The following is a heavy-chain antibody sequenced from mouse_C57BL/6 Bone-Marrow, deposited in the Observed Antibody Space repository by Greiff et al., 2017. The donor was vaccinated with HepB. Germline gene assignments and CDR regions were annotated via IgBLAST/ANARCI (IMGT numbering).Heavy chain of an antibody. Sequence: QVQLQQSGAELVRPGPSVKVSCKASGYAFTNYLIEWVKQRPGQGLEWIGVLNPGSGGTNYNEKFKGKATLTADKSSSTAYMQLSSLTSEDSAVYFCARERGFYYAMDYWGQGTSVTVSS. J-gene: IGHJ4*01. CDR3: ARERGFYYAMDY. CDR1: GYAFTNYL. V-gene: IGHV1-54*01. CDR2: LNPGSGGT.